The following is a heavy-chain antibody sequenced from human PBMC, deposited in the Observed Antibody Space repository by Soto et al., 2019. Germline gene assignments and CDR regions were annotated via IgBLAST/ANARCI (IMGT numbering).Heavy chain of an antibody. CDR1: GFTFTSSS. D-gene: IGHD2-21*01. CDR3: AALFTHCGGDCDY. V-gene: IGHV1-58*02. Sequence: GASVKVSCKASGFTFTSSSMQWVRQGRGQRLEWIGWIVVGSGNTNYAQKFQERVTITRDMSTSTAYMELSSLRSEDTAVYYCAALFTHCGGDCDYWGQGTLVTVSS. J-gene: IGHJ4*02. CDR2: IVVGSGNT.